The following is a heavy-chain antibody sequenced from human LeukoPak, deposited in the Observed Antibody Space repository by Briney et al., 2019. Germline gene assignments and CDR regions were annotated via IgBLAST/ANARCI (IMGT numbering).Heavy chain of an antibody. D-gene: IGHD5-18*01. J-gene: IGHJ4*02. CDR3: ARDKDTAMVGDLIDY. V-gene: IGHV3-21*01. CDR1: GFTFSSYS. CDR2: ISSSSSYI. Sequence: GGSLRLSCAASGFTFSSYSMNWVRQAPGKGLEWVSSISSSSSYIYYADSVKGRFTISRDDAKNSLYLQMNSLRAEDTAVYYCARDKDTAMVGDLIDYWGQGTLVTVSS.